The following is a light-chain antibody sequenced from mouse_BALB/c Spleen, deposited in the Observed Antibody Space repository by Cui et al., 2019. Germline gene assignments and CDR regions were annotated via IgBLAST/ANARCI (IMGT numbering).Light chain of an antibody. CDR2: AAT. J-gene: IGKJ2*01. V-gene: IGKV12-98*01. CDR3: QQLYRTPYT. Sequence: DIQMTQSPASQSASLGESVTITCLASQTIGTWLAWYQQKPGKSPQLLIYAATSLADGVPSRFSGSGSGTKFSFNISSLQAEDFVSYYCQQLYRTPYTFGGGTKLEIK. CDR1: QTIGTW.